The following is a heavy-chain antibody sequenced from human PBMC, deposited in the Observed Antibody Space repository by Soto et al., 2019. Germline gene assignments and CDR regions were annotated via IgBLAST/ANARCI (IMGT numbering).Heavy chain of an antibody. Sequence: QVQLVESGGGVVQPGRSLRLSCAASGFTCSSYGMHWVRQAPGKGLEWVAVIWYDGSNKYYADSVKCRFTISRDNSKHTLSLQMTSLRSEDTAVYYCARDVMVTAMVIWYFDLWGRVTRVTFSA. CDR3: ARDVMVTAMVIWYFDL. V-gene: IGHV3-33*01. CDR1: GFTCSSYG. D-gene: IGHD2-21*02. CDR2: IWYDGSNK. J-gene: IGHJ2*01.